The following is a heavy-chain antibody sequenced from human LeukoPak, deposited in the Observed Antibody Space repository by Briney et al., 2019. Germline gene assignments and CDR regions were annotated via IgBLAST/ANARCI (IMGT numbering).Heavy chain of an antibody. V-gene: IGHV1-69*06. Sequence: SVKVSCKASGGTFSSYAISWVRQAPGQGLEWMGGIVPIFGTANYAQKFQGRVTITADKSTSTAYMELSSLRSEDTAVYYCARTVVTPGNDLDYWGQGTLVTVSS. D-gene: IGHD4-23*01. CDR3: ARTVVTPGNDLDY. J-gene: IGHJ4*02. CDR2: IVPIFGTA. CDR1: GGTFSSYA.